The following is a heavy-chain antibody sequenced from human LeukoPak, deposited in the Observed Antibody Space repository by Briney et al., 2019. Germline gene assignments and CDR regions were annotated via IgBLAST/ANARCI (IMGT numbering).Heavy chain of an antibody. CDR3: VRIYYGPDY. CDR2: INPNSGGT. J-gene: IGHJ4*02. Sequence: ASVKVSCKASGYTFTGYYMHWVRQAPGQGLEWMGWINPNSGGTNYAQKFQGRVTMTRDTSITTAYMELSSLRSGDTAVYYCVRIYYGPDYWGQGTLVNVSS. V-gene: IGHV1-2*02. CDR1: GYTFTGYY. D-gene: IGHD4-17*01.